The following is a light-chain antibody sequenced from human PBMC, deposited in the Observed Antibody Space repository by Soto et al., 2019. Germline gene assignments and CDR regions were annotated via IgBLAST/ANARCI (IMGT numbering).Light chain of an antibody. J-gene: IGKJ5*01. Sequence: EIVLTQSPGTLSLSPGERATLSCRASQSVSSSYLAWYQQKPGQAPRLLIYGASSRATGIPDRFSGSGSGTDFTLPISGLEPEDFAVYYCQQYGSWSTFGQGTRLEIK. V-gene: IGKV3-20*01. CDR3: QQYGSWST. CDR1: QSVSSSY. CDR2: GAS.